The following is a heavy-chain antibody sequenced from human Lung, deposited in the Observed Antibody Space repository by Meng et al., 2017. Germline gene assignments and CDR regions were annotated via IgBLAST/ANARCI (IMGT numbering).Heavy chain of an antibody. CDR1: GGAISGSY. D-gene: IGHD3-10*01. Sequence: QVTRQMWREVLGKALEDLSLHWVDYGGAISGSYCSWIRQSPAKGLEWIGKINHGGSTNYNPSLESRVTIPVDTPKNQFSLRLTSMTVADTAVYYCARERHSTIIRGVIDFWGQGALVTVSS. CDR2: INHGGST. CDR3: ARERHSTIIRGVIDF. J-gene: IGHJ4*02. V-gene: IGHV4-34*01.